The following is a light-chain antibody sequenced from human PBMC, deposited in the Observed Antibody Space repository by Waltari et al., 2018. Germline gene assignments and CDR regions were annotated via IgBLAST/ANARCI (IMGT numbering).Light chain of an antibody. J-gene: IGLJ3*02. Sequence: QSVLTQPPSASGTPGQRVTISCSGRISNLGTNYVYWYQQFPGTAPKLLIQRNNQRPSGVPDRFSGSKSDTSASLAISGLRSEDEADYYCASWDDSLSVGVFGGGTKLTVL. CDR3: ASWDDSLSVGV. V-gene: IGLV1-47*01. CDR2: RNN. CDR1: ISNLGTNY.